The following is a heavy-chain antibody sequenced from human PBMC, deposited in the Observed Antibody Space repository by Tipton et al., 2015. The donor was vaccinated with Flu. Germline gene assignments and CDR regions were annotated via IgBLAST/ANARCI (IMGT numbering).Heavy chain of an antibody. Sequence: LRLSCTVSGGSISSSSYYWGWIRQPPGKGLEWIGSIYYSGSTYYNPSLKRRVTISVDTSKNQFSLKLSSVTAADTAVYYCARDTIFGVAHWGQGTLVTASS. J-gene: IGHJ4*02. CDR3: ARDTIFGVAH. CDR1: GGSISSSSYY. CDR2: IYYSGST. D-gene: IGHD3-3*01. V-gene: IGHV4-39*07.